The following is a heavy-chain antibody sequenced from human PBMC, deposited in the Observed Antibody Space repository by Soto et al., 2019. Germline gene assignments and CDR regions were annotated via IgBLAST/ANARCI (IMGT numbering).Heavy chain of an antibody. J-gene: IGHJ4*02. Sequence: QVQLVESGGGVVQPGRSLRLSCAASGFTFSSYGMHWVRQAPGKGLEWVAVIWYDGSNKYYADSVKGRFTISRDNSKNQLYLQMNSLRAEATGVYYCARVSSIAARGFDYWRQGTLVTVSS. CDR3: ARVSSIAARGFDY. V-gene: IGHV3-33*01. D-gene: IGHD6-6*01. CDR1: GFTFSSYG. CDR2: IWYDGSNK.